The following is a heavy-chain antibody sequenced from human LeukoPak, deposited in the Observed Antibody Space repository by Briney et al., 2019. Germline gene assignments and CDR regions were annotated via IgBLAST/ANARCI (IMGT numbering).Heavy chain of an antibody. CDR1: GFTFDDYA. CDR2: ISGDGGST. D-gene: IGHD3-22*01. V-gene: IGHV3-43*02. Sequence: GGSLRLSCAASGFTFDDYAMLGVRQAPGKGLEWVPLISGDGGSTYYADSVKGRFTISRDNSKNSLYLQMNSLRTEDTALYYCAKTHLYYYDSSGYSPFDYWGQGTLVTVSS. CDR3: AKTHLYYYDSSGYSPFDY. J-gene: IGHJ4*02.